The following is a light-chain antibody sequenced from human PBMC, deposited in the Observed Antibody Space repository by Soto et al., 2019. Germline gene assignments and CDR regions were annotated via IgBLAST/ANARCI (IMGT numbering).Light chain of an antibody. V-gene: IGLV1-47*01. Sequence: SVLTQPPSASGTPGQRVTISCSGSSSNIGSNYVYWYQQLPGTAPKLLIYRNNQRPSGVPDRFSGSKSGTSASLAISGLRSEDEAEYYCAAWDDSLSGHVVFGGGTKLTVL. CDR2: RNN. CDR3: AAWDDSLSGHVV. J-gene: IGLJ2*01. CDR1: SSNIGSNY.